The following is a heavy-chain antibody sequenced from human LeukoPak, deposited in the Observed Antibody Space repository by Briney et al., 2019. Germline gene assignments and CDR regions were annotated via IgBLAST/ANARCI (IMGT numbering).Heavy chain of an antibody. J-gene: IGHJ4*02. CDR3: AKVISRGADY. V-gene: IGHV3-23*01. CDR1: GFTFSYYA. D-gene: IGHD3-16*01. Sequence: GGSLRLSCAASGFTFSYYAMSWVRQSPGRGLEWVSGISGSGGITYYADSVKGRFTISRDNSKNTPYLQMNSLRAEDTAVYYCAKVISRGADYWGQGTLVTVSS. CDR2: ISGSGGIT.